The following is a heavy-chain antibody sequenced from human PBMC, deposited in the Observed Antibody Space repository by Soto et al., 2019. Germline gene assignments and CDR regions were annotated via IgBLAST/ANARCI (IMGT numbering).Heavy chain of an antibody. CDR1: GFPFNSYW. J-gene: IGHJ5*02. Sequence: EVQLVESGGGLGQPGGALRLSCAASGFPFNSYWMTWVRPAPGKGLEWVANIKQDGSEKYYVDSVKGRFTISRDNAKNSLYLQMNSLRAEDTAVYYCARGWGLDPWGQGTLVTVSS. CDR2: IKQDGSEK. CDR3: ARGWGLDP. D-gene: IGHD1-26*01. V-gene: IGHV3-7*04.